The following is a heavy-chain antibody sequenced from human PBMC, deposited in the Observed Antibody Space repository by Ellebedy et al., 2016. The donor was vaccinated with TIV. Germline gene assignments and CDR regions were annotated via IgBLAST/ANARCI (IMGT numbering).Heavy chain of an antibody. CDR2: IYYSGKT. J-gene: IGHJ5*01. D-gene: IGHD3-22*01. CDR3: PRDRPDYSDSSGFDL. Sequence: MPSETLSLTCSVSGGSIISSSHYWGWIRQPPGKGLEWIGNIYYSGKTFYGPSLAGRVSMSVDTSKNQFALRLTSVTAEDTAVYYCPRDRPDYSDSSGFDLWGQGSLVSVSS. CDR1: GGSIISSSHY. V-gene: IGHV4-39*06.